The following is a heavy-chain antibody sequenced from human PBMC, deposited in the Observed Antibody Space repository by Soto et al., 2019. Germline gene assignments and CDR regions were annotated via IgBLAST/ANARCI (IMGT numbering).Heavy chain of an antibody. D-gene: IGHD3-3*01. CDR1: GYTFTSYA. CDR2: INAGNGNT. CDR3: ARWALLKDDFWSGYGTYMDV. V-gene: IGHV1-3*01. J-gene: IGHJ6*03. Sequence: QVQLVQSGAEVKKPGASVKVSCKASGYTFTSYAMHWVRQAPGQRLEWMGWINAGNGNTKYSQKFQGRVTITRDTSASTAYMELSSLRSEDTAVYYCARWALLKDDFWSGYGTYMDVWGKGTTVTVSS.